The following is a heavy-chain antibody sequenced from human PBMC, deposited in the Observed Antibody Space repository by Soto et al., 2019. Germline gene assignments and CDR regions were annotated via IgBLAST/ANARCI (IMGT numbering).Heavy chain of an antibody. CDR1: GYTFTSYA. CDR3: ARDRDSEYDYIWGSYRFRPRGSAFDI. D-gene: IGHD3-16*02. J-gene: IGHJ3*02. CDR2: INAGNGNT. Sequence: EASVKVSCKASGYTFTSYAMHWVRQAPGQRLERMGWINAGNGNTKYSQKFQGRVTITRDTSASTAYMELSSLRSEDTAVYYCARDRDSEYDYIWGSYRFRPRGSAFDIWGQGTMVTVSS. V-gene: IGHV1-3*01.